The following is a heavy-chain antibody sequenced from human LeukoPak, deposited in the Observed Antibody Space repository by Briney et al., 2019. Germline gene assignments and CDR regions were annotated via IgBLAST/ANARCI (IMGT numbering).Heavy chain of an antibody. CDR1: GYTFTIYY. D-gene: IGHD3-10*01. Sequence: GASVKVSCKASGYTFTIYYMHWVRQAPGQGLEWMGIINPSGGSTSYAQKFQGRVTMTRDTSTSTVYMELSSLRSEDTAVYYCARSAADYYGSGSYYMLSYWGQGTLVTVSS. CDR2: INPSGGST. CDR3: ARSAADYYGSGSYYMLSY. V-gene: IGHV1-46*01. J-gene: IGHJ4*02.